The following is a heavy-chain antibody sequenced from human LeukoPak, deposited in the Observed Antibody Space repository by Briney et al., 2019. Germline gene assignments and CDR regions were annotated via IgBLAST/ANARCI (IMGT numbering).Heavy chain of an antibody. CDR1: GYTFTDYY. V-gene: IGHV1-2*02. Sequence: ASVKVSCKASGYTFTDYYIHWVRQAPGQGLEWMGWISPDTGGTNYAQKFQGRVTMTRDTSISTAYMELSSLTSDDTAVYYCARDSASDYWGQGTQVTVSS. CDR2: ISPDTGGT. CDR3: ARDSASDY. J-gene: IGHJ4*02.